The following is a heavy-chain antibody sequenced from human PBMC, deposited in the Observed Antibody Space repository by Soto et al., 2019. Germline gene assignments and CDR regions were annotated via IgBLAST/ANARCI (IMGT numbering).Heavy chain of an antibody. CDR1: GFTFDDYA. V-gene: IGHV3-9*01. CDR2: ISWNSGSI. CDR3: AKIPAPF. J-gene: IGHJ4*02. Sequence: SLRLSCAASGFTFDDYAMHWVRQAPGKGLEWVSGISWNSGSIGYADSVKGRFTISRDNAKNSLYLQMNSLRAEDTALYYCAKIPAPFWGQGTLRSLSS.